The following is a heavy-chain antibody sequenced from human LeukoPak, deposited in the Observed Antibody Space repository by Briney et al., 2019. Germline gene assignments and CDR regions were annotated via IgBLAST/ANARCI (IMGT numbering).Heavy chain of an antibody. J-gene: IGHJ6*02. Sequence: SETLSLTCTVSGGSISSGGYYWSWIRQPAGKGLEWIGRIYTSGSTNYNPSLESRVTMSLDTSKNQFSLNLNSVTAADTAVYYCARAGGFGEFYHYYYGMDVWGQGTMVTVSS. D-gene: IGHD3-10*01. CDR1: GGSISSGGYY. V-gene: IGHV4-61*02. CDR2: IYTSGST. CDR3: ARAGGFGEFYHYYYGMDV.